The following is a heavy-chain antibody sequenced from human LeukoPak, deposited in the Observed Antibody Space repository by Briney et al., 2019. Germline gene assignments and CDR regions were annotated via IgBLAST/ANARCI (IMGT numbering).Heavy chain of an antibody. V-gene: IGHV3-23*01. J-gene: IGHJ4*02. D-gene: IGHD6-13*01. CDR1: GFTFSSYA. CDR3: ARGLAAAGTAY. Sequence: GGSLRLSCAASGFTFSSYAMSWVRQAPGKGLEWVSAISGSGGSTYYADSVKGRFTISRDNSKNTLYLQMNSLRAEDTALYYCARGLAAAGTAYWGQGTLVTVSS. CDR2: ISGSGGST.